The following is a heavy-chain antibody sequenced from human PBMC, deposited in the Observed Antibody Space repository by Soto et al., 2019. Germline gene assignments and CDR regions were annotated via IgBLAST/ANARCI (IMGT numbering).Heavy chain of an antibody. CDR3: AKGGDASRITMVPGVTAYYYYGMDV. CDR2: ISGSGGST. V-gene: IGHV3-23*01. Sequence: GGSLRLSCAASGFTFSSYSMSWVRQAPGKGLEWVSAISGSGGSTYYPDSVKGRFTISGDNSKNTLYLQMNSLRAEDTAVYYCAKGGDASRITMVPGVTAYYYYGMDVWGQGTTVTVSS. J-gene: IGHJ6*02. CDR1: GFTFSSYS. D-gene: IGHD3-10*01.